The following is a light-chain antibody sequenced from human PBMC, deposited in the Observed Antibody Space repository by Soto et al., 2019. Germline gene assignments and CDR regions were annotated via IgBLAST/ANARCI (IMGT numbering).Light chain of an antibody. CDR1: QSLVNSGGNIY. J-gene: IGKJ1*01. Sequence: DIVMTQTPLSLSVPPGQPACISCTSSQSLVNSGGNIYVYWYQQKPGQPPQILISAFSIRFSGVPHRFSVSESGTDFTLRISRGEAEDVGVYDCMRRLHLPCTCAQGTKVE. CDR3: MRRLHLPCT. V-gene: IGKV2-29*03. CDR2: AFS.